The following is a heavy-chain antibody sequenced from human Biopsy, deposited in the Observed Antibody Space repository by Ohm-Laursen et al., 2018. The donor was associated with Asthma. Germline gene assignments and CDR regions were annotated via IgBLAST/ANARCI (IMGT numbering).Heavy chain of an antibody. CDR3: ARQSGQEYGDSSGFDI. Sequence: SLRLSCAASGFVFSQCGMHWVRQGPGKGLEWVALVSSDGHNKYYEDSVKGRFTISRDKSRNRLYLQINRLTVEDSAVYFCARQSGQEYGDSSGFDIWGQGTKVAVSS. CDR2: VSSDGHNK. CDR1: GFVFSQCG. D-gene: IGHD3-22*01. V-gene: IGHV3-30*03. J-gene: IGHJ3*02.